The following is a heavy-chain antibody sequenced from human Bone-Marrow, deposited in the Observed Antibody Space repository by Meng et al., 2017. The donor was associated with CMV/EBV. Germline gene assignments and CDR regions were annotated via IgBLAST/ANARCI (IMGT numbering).Heavy chain of an antibody. D-gene: IGHD6-13*01. Sequence: GESLKISCSASGFTFRSYAMSWVRQAPGKGLEWVSTIRGTGDYTYNADSVKGRFSISRDNAKNTLYLQMNSLRAEDTAVYYCARDPRDYSSSWLYYYYGMDVWGQGTTVTVSS. V-gene: IGHV3-23*01. CDR1: GFTFRSYA. CDR2: IRGTGDYT. J-gene: IGHJ6*02. CDR3: ARDPRDYSSSWLYYYYGMDV.